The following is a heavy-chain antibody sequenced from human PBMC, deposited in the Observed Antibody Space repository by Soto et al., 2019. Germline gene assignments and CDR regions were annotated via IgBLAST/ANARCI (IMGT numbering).Heavy chain of an antibody. D-gene: IGHD6-6*01. CDR3: ARVSREYSSSSYRSDY. CDR1: GYTFTSYD. V-gene: IGHV1-8*01. J-gene: IGHJ4*02. Sequence: QVQLVQSGAEVKKPGASVKVSCQASGYTFTSYDINWVRQATGHGLEWMGWMNPNSGNTGYAQKFQGRVTMTRNTSISTAYMELSSLRSEDTAGYYCARVSREYSSSSYRSDYWGQGTLVTVSS. CDR2: MNPNSGNT.